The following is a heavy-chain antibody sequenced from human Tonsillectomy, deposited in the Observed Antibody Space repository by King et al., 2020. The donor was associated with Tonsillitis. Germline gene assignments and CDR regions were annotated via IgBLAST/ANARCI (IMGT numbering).Heavy chain of an antibody. J-gene: IGHJ4*02. Sequence: VQLVESGGGLVQPGGSLRLSCAASGITLGSYWMHWVRQAPGKGLVWVSRINSDGSSTSYADSVKGRLTISRDNAKNTLYLQMNSLRGEDTAVYYCARGPHKYYYDSGASHFDYWGQGTLVTVSS. D-gene: IGHD3-22*01. CDR1: GITLGSYW. CDR3: ARGPHKYYYDSGASHFDY. V-gene: IGHV3-74*01. CDR2: INSDGSST.